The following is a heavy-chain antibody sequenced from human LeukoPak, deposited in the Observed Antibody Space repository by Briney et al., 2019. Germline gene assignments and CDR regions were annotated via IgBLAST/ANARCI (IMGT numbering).Heavy chain of an antibody. CDR1: GGSLSSYY. D-gene: IGHD2-2*01. V-gene: IGHV4-59*01. CDR2: IYYSGST. CDR3: ARDLRGSSCYDY. J-gene: IGHJ4*02. Sequence: SETLSLTCSVSGGSLSSYYWSWIRQPPGKGLEWIGFIYYSGSTSYNPSLKSRVTISVDTSKNQFSLSLTSVTAADTALHYCARDLRGSSCYDYWGQGTLVTVSS.